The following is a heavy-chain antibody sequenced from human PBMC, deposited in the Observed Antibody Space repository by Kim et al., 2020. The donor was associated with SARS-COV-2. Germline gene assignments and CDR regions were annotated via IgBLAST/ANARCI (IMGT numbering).Heavy chain of an antibody. D-gene: IGHD3-3*01. CDR3: ARGGGDYDFWSGQYRADY. V-gene: IGHV4-59*09. Sequence: LKSRVTISVDTAKNQFSLKLSSVTAADTAVYYCARGGGDYDFWSGQYRADYWGQGTLVTVSS. J-gene: IGHJ4*02.